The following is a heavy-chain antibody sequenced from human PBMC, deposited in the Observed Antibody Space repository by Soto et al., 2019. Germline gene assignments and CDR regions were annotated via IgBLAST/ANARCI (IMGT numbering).Heavy chain of an antibody. CDR1: GFTPDDYA. Sequence: EVQLVESGGGLVQPGRSLRLSCLASGFTPDDYAMHWVRQAPGKGLEGVSGISSNSDTIDYADSVKGRFTISRDNAKNSLFLQMNSLRPEDTALYYCAKDMKWGGMTTIHYFDSWGQGTLVTVSS. V-gene: IGHV3-9*02. CDR2: ISSNSDTI. CDR3: AKDMKWGGMTTIHYFDS. D-gene: IGHD4-17*01. J-gene: IGHJ4*02.